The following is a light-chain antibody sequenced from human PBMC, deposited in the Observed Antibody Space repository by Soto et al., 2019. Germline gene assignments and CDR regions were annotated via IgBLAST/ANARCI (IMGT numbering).Light chain of an antibody. CDR3: QQSYSTPYT. CDR1: QSISNY. V-gene: IGKV1-39*01. J-gene: IGKJ2*01. CDR2: AAS. Sequence: DIQMTQSPSSLSASVGDRVTITCRASQSISNYLNWYQQKPGKAPKLLIFAASSLQSGVPSRFSGSGSGTDFNLTIGSLQPEDFATYYCQQSYSTPYTFGQGTKLEIK.